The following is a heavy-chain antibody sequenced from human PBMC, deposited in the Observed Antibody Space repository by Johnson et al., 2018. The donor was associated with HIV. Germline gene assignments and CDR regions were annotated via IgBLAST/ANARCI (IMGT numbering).Heavy chain of an antibody. Sequence: QVQLLESGGGVVQPGRSLRLSCAAYGFTFSNYAMHWVRQAPGKGLEWVAVISYDGSNKYYADSVKGRFTISRDNSKNTLYLQMNSLRAEDTAVYYCAKVPNWGVDAFDIWGQGTMVTVSS. CDR2: ISYDGSNK. V-gene: IGHV3-30*04. D-gene: IGHD7-27*01. CDR1: GFTFSNYA. J-gene: IGHJ3*02. CDR3: AKVPNWGVDAFDI.